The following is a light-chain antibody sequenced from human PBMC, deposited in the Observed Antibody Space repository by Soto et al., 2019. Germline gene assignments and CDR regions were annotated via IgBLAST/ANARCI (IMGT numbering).Light chain of an antibody. V-gene: IGKV3-15*01. CDR1: QSLSSIY. Sequence: EIVLTQSPGTLSLSPGQGATLSCRASQSLSSIYLAWYQQKPGQAPRLLFYGASTGATGLPARFSGSGSGTEFTLTINSLQAEDCAVYYCQQYYDWPRTFGQGTRLEIK. CDR2: GAS. J-gene: IGKJ5*01. CDR3: QQYYDWPRT.